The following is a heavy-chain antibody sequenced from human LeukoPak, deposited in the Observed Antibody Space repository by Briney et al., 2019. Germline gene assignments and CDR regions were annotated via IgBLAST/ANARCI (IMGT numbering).Heavy chain of an antibody. CDR1: GGSISSYY. V-gene: IGHV4-59*12. Sequence: SETLSLTCTVSGGSISSYYWSWIRQPPGKGLEWIGYIYYSGSTNYNPSLKSRVTISVDTSKNQFSLKLSSVTAADTAVYYCASLRGNSDWGQGTLVTVSS. CDR3: ASLRGNSD. J-gene: IGHJ4*02. D-gene: IGHD1-7*01. CDR2: IYYSGST.